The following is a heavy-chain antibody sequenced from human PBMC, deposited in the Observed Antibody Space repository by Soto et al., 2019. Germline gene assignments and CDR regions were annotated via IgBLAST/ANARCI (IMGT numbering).Heavy chain of an antibody. D-gene: IGHD3-10*01. CDR2: IIPVFGTT. Sequence: SVKVSCKASGDTFSGYPINWVRQAPGEGLEWMGRIIPVFGTTNDAQRFEGRVTFTADESTNTAYMELRGLLSEDTAVYYCARDGGFGELKYWGPGILVTVSS. CDR3: ARDGGFGELKY. CDR1: GDTFSGYP. J-gene: IGHJ4*02. V-gene: IGHV1-69*13.